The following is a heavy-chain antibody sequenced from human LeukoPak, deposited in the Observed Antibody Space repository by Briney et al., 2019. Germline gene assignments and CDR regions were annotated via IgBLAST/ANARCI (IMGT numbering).Heavy chain of an antibody. CDR3: ARGSYSSGWYGGYYFDY. CDR1: GYTFTSYG. CDR2: ISAYNGNT. J-gene: IGHJ4*02. D-gene: IGHD6-19*01. Sequence: ASVKVSCKASGYTFTSYGISWVRQAPGHGLEWMGWISAYNGNTNYAQKLQGRVTMTTDTSTSTAYMELRSLRSDDTAVYYCARGSYSSGWYGGYYFDYWGQGTLVTVSS. V-gene: IGHV1-18*01.